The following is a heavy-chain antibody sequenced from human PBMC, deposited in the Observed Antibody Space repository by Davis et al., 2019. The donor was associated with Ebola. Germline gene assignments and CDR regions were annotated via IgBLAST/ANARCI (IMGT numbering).Heavy chain of an antibody. CDR3: ARGRGRRFGGSQRPHDY. CDR2: IYHSGSTGYSGST. D-gene: IGHD3-10*01. Sequence: MPSETLSLTCTVSGVSISSYYWTWIRQPPGKGLEWIGYIYHSGSTGYSGSTGYNPSLKSRVTISLDTSKNQFSLRLSSVTAADTAVYYCARGRGRRFGGSQRPHDYWGQGTLVTVSS. J-gene: IGHJ4*02. CDR1: GVSISSYY. V-gene: IGHV4-59*01.